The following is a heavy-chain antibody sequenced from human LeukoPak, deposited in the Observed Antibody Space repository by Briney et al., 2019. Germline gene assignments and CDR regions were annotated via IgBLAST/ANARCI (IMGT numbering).Heavy chain of an antibody. V-gene: IGHV1-18*01. CDR3: ARVHGVAVAGLNWFDP. J-gene: IGHJ5*02. CDR2: ISAYNGNA. D-gene: IGHD6-19*01. Sequence: ASVKVSCKASGYTFTSYGISWVQQAPGQGLEWMGWISAYNGNANYARKLQGRVTMTTDTSTSTAYMELRSLRSDDTAVYYCARVHGVAVAGLNWFDPWGQGTLVTVSS. CDR1: GYTFTSYG.